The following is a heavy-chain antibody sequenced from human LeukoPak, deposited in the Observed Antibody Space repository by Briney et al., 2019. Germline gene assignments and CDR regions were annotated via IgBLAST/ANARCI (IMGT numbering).Heavy chain of an antibody. CDR2: INPNSGGT. CDR1: GYTFTGYY. J-gene: IGHJ4*03. Sequence: ASVKVSCKASGYTFTGYYMHWVRQAPGQGLEWMGWINPNSGGTNYAQKFQGRVTMTRDTSISTAYMELSRLRSDDTAVYYCARDQTPMDSGIYGFDYWGQGTMVTVSS. CDR3: ARDQTPMDSGIYGFDY. V-gene: IGHV1-2*02. D-gene: IGHD1-26*01.